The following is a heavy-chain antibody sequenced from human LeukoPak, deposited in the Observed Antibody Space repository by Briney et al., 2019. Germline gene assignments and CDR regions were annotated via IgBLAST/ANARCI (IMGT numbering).Heavy chain of an antibody. V-gene: IGHV1-2*02. CDR3: AGDLDPPGGFDY. CDR1: GYTFTGYY. CDR2: INPNSGGT. J-gene: IGHJ4*02. D-gene: IGHD3-16*01. Sequence: ASVKVSCKASGYTFTGYYMHWVRQAPGQGLEWMGWINPNSGGTNYAQKFQGRVTMTRDTSISTAYMELSRLRSDDTAVYYSAGDLDPPGGFDYWGQGTLVTVSS.